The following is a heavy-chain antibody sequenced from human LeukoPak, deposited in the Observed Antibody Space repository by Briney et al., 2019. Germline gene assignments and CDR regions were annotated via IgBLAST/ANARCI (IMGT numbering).Heavy chain of an antibody. Sequence: LAGGSLRLSCAPSGFTFSRYDYNWVRQAPGRGLEWISYISISGVTKYYADSVRGRFTVSRDNARDSLYLQMDSLRAEDTATYYCTSHGSNYYFDYCGQGTQVTVSS. CDR1: GFTFSRYD. D-gene: IGHD4/OR15-4a*01. V-gene: IGHV3-48*03. CDR2: ISISGVTK. CDR3: TSHGSNYYFDY. J-gene: IGHJ4*02.